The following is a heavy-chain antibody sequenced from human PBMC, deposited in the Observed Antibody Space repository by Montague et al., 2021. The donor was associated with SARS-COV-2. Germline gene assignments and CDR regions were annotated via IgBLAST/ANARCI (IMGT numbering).Heavy chain of an antibody. CDR3: AKDRVYSVNLGAFDM. J-gene: IGHJ3*02. V-gene: IGHV3-23*01. D-gene: IGHD5/OR15-5a*01. CDR1: KFLFSNFA. CDR2: VSSSGLKT. Sequence: SLRLSCAASKFLFSNFAMSWVRQAPGKGLEWVSTVSSSGLKTYYADSVKGRLTISRDTSTNTVFLQMNNLRADDTAVYYCAKDRVYSVNLGAFDMWGQGTRVTVSS.